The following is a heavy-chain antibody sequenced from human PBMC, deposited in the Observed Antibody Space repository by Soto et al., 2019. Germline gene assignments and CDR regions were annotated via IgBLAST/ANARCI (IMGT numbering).Heavy chain of an antibody. CDR2: ISYDGSNK. CDR1: GFTFSSYG. Sequence: GGSLRLSCAASGFTFSSYGMHWVRQAPGKGLEWVAVISYDGSNKYYADSVKGRFTISRDNSKNTLYLQMNSLRAEDTAVYYCAKDDIVVVGSPFDPWGQGTLVTVSS. D-gene: IGHD2-15*01. CDR3: AKDDIVVVGSPFDP. V-gene: IGHV3-30*18. J-gene: IGHJ5*02.